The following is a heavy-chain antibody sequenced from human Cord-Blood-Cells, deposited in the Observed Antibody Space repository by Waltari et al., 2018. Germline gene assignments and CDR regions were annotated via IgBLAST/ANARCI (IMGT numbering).Heavy chain of an antibody. Sequence: QVQLVQSGAEVKKPGASVKVSCKASGYTFTSYAMHWVRQAPGQRLEWMGWINAGNGNTKYSQKFQGRVTITRDTSASTAYMELSSLRSEDTAVYYCARERGQQLGWFDPWGQGTLVTVSS. CDR2: INAGNGNT. CDR1: GYTFTSYA. V-gene: IGHV1-3*01. CDR3: ARERGQQLGWFDP. J-gene: IGHJ5*02. D-gene: IGHD6-13*01.